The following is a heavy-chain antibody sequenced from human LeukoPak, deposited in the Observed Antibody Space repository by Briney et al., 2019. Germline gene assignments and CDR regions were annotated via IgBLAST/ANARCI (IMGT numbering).Heavy chain of an antibody. J-gene: IGHJ4*02. Sequence: SETLSLTCTVSGGSISSSSYYWGWIRQPPGKGLEWIGSIYYSGSTYYNPSLKSRVTISVDTSKNQFSPKLSSVTAADTAVYYCARHMRGRYCSSTSCYTIPPLDYWGQGTLVTVSS. V-gene: IGHV4-39*01. CDR1: GGSISSSSYY. D-gene: IGHD2-2*02. CDR2: IYYSGST. CDR3: ARHMRGRYCSSTSCYTIPPLDY.